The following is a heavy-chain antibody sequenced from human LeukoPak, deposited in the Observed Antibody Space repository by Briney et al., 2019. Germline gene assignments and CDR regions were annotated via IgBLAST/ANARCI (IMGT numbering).Heavy chain of an antibody. V-gene: IGHV4-39*01. CDR2: IYYSGST. Sequence: SETLSLTCTVSGGSISSSSYYWGWIRQPPGKGLEWIGSIYYSGSTYYNPSLKSRVTISVDTSKNQFSLKLSSVTAADTAVYYCARHPDYGADGYYYGMDVWGQGTTVTVSS. CDR3: ARHPDYGADGYYYGMDV. J-gene: IGHJ6*02. CDR1: GGSISSSSYY. D-gene: IGHD4-17*01.